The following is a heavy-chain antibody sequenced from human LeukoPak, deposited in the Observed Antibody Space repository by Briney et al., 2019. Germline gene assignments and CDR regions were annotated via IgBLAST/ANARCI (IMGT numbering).Heavy chain of an antibody. D-gene: IGHD1-1*01. Sequence: SETLSLTCTVSGASINTYYWTWLRQPPGKGLEWLGYIFYTGTTNYNPSLKGRVTISVDTSKNQVSLKVNSVSAADTAVYYCARDSGNDPDYFDYWGQGILVTVSS. V-gene: IGHV4-59*01. CDR2: IFYTGTT. CDR1: GASINTYY. J-gene: IGHJ4*02. CDR3: ARDSGNDPDYFDY.